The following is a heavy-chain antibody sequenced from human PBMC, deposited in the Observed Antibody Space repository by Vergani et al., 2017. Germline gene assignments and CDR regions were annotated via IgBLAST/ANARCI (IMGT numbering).Heavy chain of an antibody. CDR3: ARDRGEGENPMDV. CDR1: GFTFRIYG. D-gene: IGHD3-10*01. Sequence: QVQLVESGRGVVQPGGSLRLSCIASGFTFRIYGMHWVRQAPGKGLEWVAFIRYDGTKRFYGDSVKGRFTISRDNSQTTVFLQMNSLRADDSAVYYCARDRGEGENPMDVWGQGTTVTVSS. CDR2: IRYDGTKR. J-gene: IGHJ6*02. V-gene: IGHV3-30*02.